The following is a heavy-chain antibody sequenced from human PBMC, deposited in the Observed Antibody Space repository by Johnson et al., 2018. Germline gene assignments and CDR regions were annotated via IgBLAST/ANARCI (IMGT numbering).Heavy chain of an antibody. CDR1: GFTFSSYG. D-gene: IGHD3-22*01. CDR3: ARDYYDSSGYPEYFQH. J-gene: IGHJ1*01. Sequence: EVQLVESGGGVVQPGRSLRLSCAASGFTFSSYGMHWVRQAPGKGLEWVSSISSSSSYIYYADSVKGRFTISRDNAKNSLYLQMNSLRAEDTAVYYCARDYYDSSGYPEYFQHWGQGTLVTVSS. CDR2: ISSSSSYI. V-gene: IGHV3-21*01.